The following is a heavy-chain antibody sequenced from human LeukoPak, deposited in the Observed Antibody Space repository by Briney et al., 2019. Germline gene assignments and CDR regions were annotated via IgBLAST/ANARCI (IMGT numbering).Heavy chain of an antibody. CDR3: AKTYRAARTAFDH. J-gene: IGHJ4*02. V-gene: IGHV3-30*18. D-gene: IGHD6-6*01. CDR1: GFTFSSYG. Sequence: GGSLRLSCAASGFTFSSYGMHWVRQAPGKGLEWVAVISYDGSNKYYADSVKGRFTISRDNSKNTLYLQMNNLTAEDTAVYYCAKTYRAARTAFDHWGQGTLVTVSS. CDR2: ISYDGSNK.